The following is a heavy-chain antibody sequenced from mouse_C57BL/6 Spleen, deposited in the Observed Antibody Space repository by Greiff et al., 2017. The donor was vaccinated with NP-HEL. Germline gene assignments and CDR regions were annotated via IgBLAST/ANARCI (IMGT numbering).Heavy chain of an antibody. CDR3: ARRANYYGSSWYFDV. CDR2: ISGGGGNT. Sequence: EVQVVESGGGLVKPGGSLKLSCAASGFTFSSYTMSWVRQTPEKRLEWVATISGGGGNTYYPDSVKGRFTISRDNAKNTLYLQMSSLRSEDTALYYCARRANYYGSSWYFDVWGTGTTVTVSS. D-gene: IGHD1-1*01. CDR1: GFTFSSYT. J-gene: IGHJ1*03. V-gene: IGHV5-9*01.